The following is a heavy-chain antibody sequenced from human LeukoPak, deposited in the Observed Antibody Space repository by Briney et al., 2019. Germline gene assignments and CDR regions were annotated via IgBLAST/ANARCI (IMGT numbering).Heavy chain of an antibody. V-gene: IGHV3-7*05. J-gene: IGHJ6*02. CDR1: GFTFGSYW. Sequence: GGSLRLSCVTSGFTFGSYWMTWVRQAPGKGLEWVANINQGGHEKNYVDSVKGRFTISRDNPKNSLYLQMNSLRAEDTAVYFCVRDMDVWAQGTTVTVSS. CDR3: VRDMDV. CDR2: INQGGHEK.